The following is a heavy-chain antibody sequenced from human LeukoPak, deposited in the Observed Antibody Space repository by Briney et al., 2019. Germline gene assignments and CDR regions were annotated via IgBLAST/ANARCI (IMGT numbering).Heavy chain of an antibody. CDR1: GYTFTSYA. CDR2: INPNSGGT. J-gene: IGHJ4*02. CDR3: ASWTAAAGVLEEDY. Sequence: ASVKVSCKASGYTFTSYAMHWVRQAPGQRLEWMGRINPNSGGTNYAQKFQGRVTMTRDTSISTAYMELSRLRSDDTAVYYCASWTAAAGVLEEDYWGQGTLVTVSS. V-gene: IGHV1-2*06. D-gene: IGHD6-13*01.